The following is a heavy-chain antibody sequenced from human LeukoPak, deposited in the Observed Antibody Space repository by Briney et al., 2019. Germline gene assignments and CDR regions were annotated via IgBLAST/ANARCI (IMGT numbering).Heavy chain of an antibody. V-gene: IGHV3-7*04. CDR3: ARGDAFSGDH. Sequence: QTGGSLRLSCVASGFTFGNFWMSWVRHSPGRGLEWVANIHPEGDEKYHVESVMGRFTISRDNAESSLFLQVNGLRAEDTAVYYCARGDAFSGDHWGQGTLVTVSS. CDR1: GFTFGNFW. CDR2: IHPEGDEK. J-gene: IGHJ4*02.